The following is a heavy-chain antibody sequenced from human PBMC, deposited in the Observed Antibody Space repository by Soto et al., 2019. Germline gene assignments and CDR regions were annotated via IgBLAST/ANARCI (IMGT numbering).Heavy chain of an antibody. CDR1: GGTFSSYT. CDR3: ARALGYCISTSCPANY. Sequence: SVKVSCKASGGTFSSYTISWVRQAPGQGLEWMGRIIPILGIANYAQKFQGRVTITADESTSTAYMELSSLRSEDTAVYYCARALGYCISTSCPANYWGQGTLVTVSS. J-gene: IGHJ4*02. CDR2: IIPILGIA. V-gene: IGHV1-69*02. D-gene: IGHD2-2*01.